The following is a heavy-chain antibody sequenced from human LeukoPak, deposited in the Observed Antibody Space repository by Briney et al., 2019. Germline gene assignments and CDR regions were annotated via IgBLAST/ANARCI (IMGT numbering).Heavy chain of an antibody. V-gene: IGHV3-33*01. Sequence: PGRSLRLSCAASGFTFSSYGMHWVRQAPDKGLEWVAVIWYDGSNKYYADSVKGRFTISRDNSKNTLYLQMNSLRAEDTAVYYCAGGLDYYDSQVVVDPWGQGTLVTVSS. J-gene: IGHJ5*02. CDR1: GFTFSSYG. CDR3: AGGLDYYDSQVVVDP. CDR2: IWYDGSNK. D-gene: IGHD3-22*01.